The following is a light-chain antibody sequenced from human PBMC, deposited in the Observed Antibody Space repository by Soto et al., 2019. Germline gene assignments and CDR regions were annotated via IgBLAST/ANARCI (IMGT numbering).Light chain of an antibody. J-gene: IGLJ3*02. CDR2: EVS. CDR1: SSDVGGYNY. Sequence: QSALTQPASVSGSPGQSITISCTGTSSDVGGYNYVSWYQQHPGKAPKLMIYEVSNRPSGVSNRFSGSKSCNTASLTISGLQAEDEADYYCRSYTSSSTLVFGGGTKLNVL. CDR3: RSYTSSSTLV. V-gene: IGLV2-14*01.